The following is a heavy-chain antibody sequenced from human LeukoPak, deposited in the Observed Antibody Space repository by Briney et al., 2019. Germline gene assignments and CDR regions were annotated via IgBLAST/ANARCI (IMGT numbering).Heavy chain of an antibody. CDR3: ARHRRRSGYSNRMGPFDP. Sequence: SETLSLTCTVSGGSISSSSYYWGWIRQPPGKGLEWIGSIYYSGSTYYNPSLKSRVTISVDTSKNQFSLKLSSVTAADTAVYYCARHRRRSGYSNRMGPFDPWGQGTLVTVSS. CDR1: GGSISSSSYY. V-gene: IGHV4-39*01. CDR2: IYYSGST. D-gene: IGHD6-13*01. J-gene: IGHJ5*02.